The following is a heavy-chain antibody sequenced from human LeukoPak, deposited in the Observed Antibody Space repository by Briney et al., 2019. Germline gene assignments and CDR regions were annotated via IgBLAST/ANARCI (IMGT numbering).Heavy chain of an antibody. J-gene: IGHJ5*02. Sequence: PSETPSLTCTVSGGSISSYYWSWIRQPPGKGLEWIGYIYYSGSTNYNPSLKSRVTILVDTSKNQFSLKLSSVTAADTAVYYCATSLWFGEFTWFDPWGQGTLVTVSS. D-gene: IGHD3-10*01. CDR3: ATSLWFGEFTWFDP. CDR2: IYYSGST. CDR1: GGSISSYY. V-gene: IGHV4-59*01.